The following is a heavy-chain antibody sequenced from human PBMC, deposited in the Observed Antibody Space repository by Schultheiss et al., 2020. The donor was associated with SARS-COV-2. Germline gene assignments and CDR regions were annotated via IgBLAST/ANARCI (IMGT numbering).Heavy chain of an antibody. V-gene: IGHV3-33*08. Sequence: GGSLRLSCAASGFTFSSYSMNWVRQAPGKGLEWVAVIWYDGSNKYYADSVKGRFTISRDNSKNTLYLQMNSLRAEDTAVYYCARVSLSVYYFDYWGQGTLVTVSS. CDR3: ARVSLSVYYFDY. CDR1: GFTFSSYS. J-gene: IGHJ4*02. D-gene: IGHD3-16*01. CDR2: IWYDGSNK.